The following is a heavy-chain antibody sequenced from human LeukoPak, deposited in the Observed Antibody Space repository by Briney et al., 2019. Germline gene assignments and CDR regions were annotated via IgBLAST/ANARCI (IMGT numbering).Heavy chain of an antibody. Sequence: GASVKVSCKASGYTFTSYVINWVRQATGQGLEWMGWMNPNSGNTGCAQKFQGRVTMTRNTSISTAYMELSSLRSEDTAVYYCARGRRFLEWLLAYYYYYMDVWGKGTTVTVSS. CDR2: MNPNSGNT. J-gene: IGHJ6*03. D-gene: IGHD3-3*01. CDR3: ARGRRFLEWLLAYYYYYMDV. CDR1: GYTFTSYV. V-gene: IGHV1-8*01.